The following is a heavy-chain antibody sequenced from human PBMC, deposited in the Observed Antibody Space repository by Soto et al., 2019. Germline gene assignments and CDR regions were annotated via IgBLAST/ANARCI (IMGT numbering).Heavy chain of an antibody. J-gene: IGHJ4*02. D-gene: IGHD3-10*01. Sequence: QVQLVESGGGVVQPGRSLRLSCVTSGFPFNKYGMHWVRQAPGKGLEWVAIIWYDGSEKYYGDSVKGRFTISRDNSRDTLFLKLDSLRADDTAMYYCARLGGSGGGSIDYWGQGTLVTVSS. CDR2: IWYDGSEK. CDR3: ARLGGSGGGSIDY. V-gene: IGHV3-33*01. CDR1: GFPFNKYG.